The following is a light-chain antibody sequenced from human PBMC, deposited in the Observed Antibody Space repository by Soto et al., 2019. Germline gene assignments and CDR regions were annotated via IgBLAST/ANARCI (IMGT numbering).Light chain of an antibody. J-gene: IGLJ2*01. CDR3: SSYTSSSTYVV. CDR1: SSDVGGYNY. V-gene: IGLV2-14*03. Sequence: QSALTQPASVSGSPGQSITISCTGTSSDVGGYNYVSWYQQHPRKAPKLMIYDVINRPSGVSNRFSGSKSGNSASLTISGLQAEDEADYYCSSYTSSSTYVVFGGGTKLTVL. CDR2: DVI.